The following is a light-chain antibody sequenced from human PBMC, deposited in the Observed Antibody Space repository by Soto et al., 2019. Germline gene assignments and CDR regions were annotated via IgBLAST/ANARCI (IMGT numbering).Light chain of an antibody. J-gene: IGLJ2*01. V-gene: IGLV2-14*01. CDR1: SSDVGDYDY. Sequence: QSALTQPASVSGSPGQSITISCTGTSSDVGDYDYVSWYQQHPGKAPKLMIYGVSSRPSGVSNRFSGSKSGNTASLTISGLQAEDEADYYCSSYTSSSTSHVLFGGGTKVTVL. CDR3: SSYTSSSTSHVL. CDR2: GVS.